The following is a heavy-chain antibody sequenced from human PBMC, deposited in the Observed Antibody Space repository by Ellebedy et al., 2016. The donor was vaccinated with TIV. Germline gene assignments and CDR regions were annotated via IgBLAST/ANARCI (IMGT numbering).Heavy chain of an antibody. CDR2: INPRASEI. Sequence: GESLKISCSASGFTFTNYWMGWVRQAPGKGLEWVANINPRASEIRYVDSVKGRFTIPRDNAKKTLYLQVNSLGAEDTAVYYCAREVDRAYGPFDNWGQGTLVTVSS. CDR3: AREVDRAYGPFDN. V-gene: IGHV3-7*01. D-gene: IGHD3-10*01. CDR1: GFTFTNYW. J-gene: IGHJ4*02.